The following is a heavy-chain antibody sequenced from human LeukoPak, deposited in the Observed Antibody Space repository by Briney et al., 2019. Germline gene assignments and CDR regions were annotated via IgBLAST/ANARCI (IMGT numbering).Heavy chain of an antibody. V-gene: IGHV1-18*01. D-gene: IGHD3-22*01. Sequence: ASGKVSCKASGYTFTSYGISWVRQAPGQGLEWMGWISAYNGNTNYAQKLQGRVTMTTDTSTSTAYMELRSLRSDDTAVYYCARMGNYYDSSGSYDAFDIWGQGTMVTVSS. CDR3: ARMGNYYDSSGSYDAFDI. CDR1: GYTFTSYG. J-gene: IGHJ3*02. CDR2: ISAYNGNT.